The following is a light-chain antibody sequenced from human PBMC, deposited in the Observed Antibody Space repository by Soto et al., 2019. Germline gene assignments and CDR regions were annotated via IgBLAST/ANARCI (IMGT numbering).Light chain of an antibody. CDR1: SSDVGGYNY. Sequence: QSALTQPPSASGSPGPSVTISCTGTSSDVGGYNYVSWYQQHPGKAPKLMIYEVSKRPSGVPDRFSGSKSGNTASLTVSGLQAEDEADYYCSSYAGSNNLGVFGTGTKLTVL. CDR3: SSYAGSNNLGV. V-gene: IGLV2-8*01. J-gene: IGLJ1*01. CDR2: EVS.